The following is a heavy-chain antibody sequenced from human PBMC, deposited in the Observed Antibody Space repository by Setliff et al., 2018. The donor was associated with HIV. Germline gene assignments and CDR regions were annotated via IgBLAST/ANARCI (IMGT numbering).Heavy chain of an antibody. CDR2: ISASSSYT. J-gene: IGHJ6*02. CDR1: GFIFNDYY. CDR3: ARDCRVGWVFTYGMDV. D-gene: IGHD6-13*01. Sequence: GGSLRLSCTASGFIFNDYYMNWIRQAPGKGPEWISYISASSSYTSYADSVKGRFTISRDNAKNTLFLQMNSLRPEDTAVYYCARDCRVGWVFTYGMDVWGQGTLVTVSS. V-gene: IGHV3-11*05.